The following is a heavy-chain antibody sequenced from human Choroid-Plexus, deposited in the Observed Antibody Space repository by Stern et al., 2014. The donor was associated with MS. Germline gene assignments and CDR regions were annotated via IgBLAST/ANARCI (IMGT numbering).Heavy chain of an antibody. CDR2: VSYDGSNK. D-gene: IGHD2/OR15-2a*01. Sequence: MQLVESGGGVVQPGRPLRLSCVASGFTLGSCAMHWVRQAQGKGLEWVAGVSYDGSNKYYADSVKGRFTISRDNSQNTLYMKMSSLRPEDTAVYYCAKDRQYLTYFFDHWGQGSLVTVSS. J-gene: IGHJ5*02. CDR1: GFTLGSCA. V-gene: IGHV3-30*18. CDR3: AKDRQYLTYFFDH.